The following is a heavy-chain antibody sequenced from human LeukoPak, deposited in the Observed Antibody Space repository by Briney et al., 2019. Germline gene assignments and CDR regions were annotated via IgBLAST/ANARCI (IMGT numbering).Heavy chain of an antibody. Sequence: SETLSLTCAVYGGSFSGYYWSWIRQPPGKGLEWIGEINHSGSTNYNPSLKSRVTISVDTSKNQFSLKLSSVTAADTAVYYCARHPDYCDYIFDFWGRGTLVTVSS. D-gene: IGHD4-17*01. V-gene: IGHV4-34*01. CDR1: GGSFSGYY. J-gene: IGHJ4*02. CDR2: INHSGST. CDR3: ARHPDYCDYIFDF.